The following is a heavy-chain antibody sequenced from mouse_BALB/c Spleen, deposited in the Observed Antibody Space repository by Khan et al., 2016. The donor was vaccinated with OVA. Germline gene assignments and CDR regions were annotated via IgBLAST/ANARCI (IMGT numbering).Heavy chain of an antibody. J-gene: IGHJ2*01. D-gene: IGHD2-14*01. V-gene: IGHV1S136*01. CDR1: GYTFTSYV. CDR3: ARNYRFDGYFDS. CDR2: IYPYNDVT. Sequence: VQLKESGPELVKPGASVKMSCTASGYTFTSYVIHWVKQKPGQGLDWIGSIYPYNDVTKFNEKFKGRATLTSDKSSSTAYMELSSLTSEDAAVYYCARNYRFDGYFDSWGQGTTLTVSS.